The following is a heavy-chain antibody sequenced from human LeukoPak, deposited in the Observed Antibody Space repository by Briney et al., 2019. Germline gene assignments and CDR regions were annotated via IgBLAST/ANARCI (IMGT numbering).Heavy chain of an antibody. D-gene: IGHD3-22*01. V-gene: IGHV4-4*07. J-gene: IGHJ4*02. CDR1: GGSISSYY. Sequence: SETLSLTCTVSGGSISSYYWSWIRQPAGKGLEWIGRIYTSGSTNYNPSLKSRVTMSVDTSKNQFSLELSSVTAADTAVYYCARDWPTYYYDSSGYYFDYWGQGTLVTVSS. CDR3: ARDWPTYYYDSSGYYFDY. CDR2: IYTSGST.